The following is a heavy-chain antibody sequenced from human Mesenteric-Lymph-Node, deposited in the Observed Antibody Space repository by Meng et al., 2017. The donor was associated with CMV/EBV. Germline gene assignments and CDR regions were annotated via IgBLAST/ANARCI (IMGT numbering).Heavy chain of an antibody. V-gene: IGHV1-2*02. J-gene: IGHJ5*02. CDR1: GYTFTGYY. CDR2: INTNNGDT. Sequence: ASVKVSCKASGYTFTGYYMHWVRQAPGQGPEWMGWINTNNGDTNYLQKFQGRVTMTRDTSITTVYMDLHRLTSDDTAVYYCARGVGSVDPRFDPWGQGTLVTVSS. D-gene: IGHD1-26*01. CDR3: ARGVGSVDPRFDP.